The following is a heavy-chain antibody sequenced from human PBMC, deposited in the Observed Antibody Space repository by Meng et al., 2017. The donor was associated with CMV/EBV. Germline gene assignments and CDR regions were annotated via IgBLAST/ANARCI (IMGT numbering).Heavy chain of an antibody. D-gene: IGHD2-2*02. Sequence: ASVKVSCKAAGYTFTDYYIHWVRQAPGQGLEWLGWINPLTGGRNYAQKFQDRVTMTRDKSVRTAYMEITRLRSDDTAVYYCARDSTAAIPNPFDYWGQGTLVTVSS. CDR2: INPLTGGR. CDR1: GYTFTDYY. V-gene: IGHV1-2*02. J-gene: IGHJ4*02. CDR3: ARDSTAAIPNPFDY.